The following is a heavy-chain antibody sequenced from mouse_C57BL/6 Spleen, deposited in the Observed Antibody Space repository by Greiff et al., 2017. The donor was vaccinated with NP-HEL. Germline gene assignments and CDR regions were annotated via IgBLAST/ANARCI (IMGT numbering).Heavy chain of an antibody. Sequence: VQLQQSGPELVKPGASVKISCKASGYAFSSSWMNWVKQRPGKGLEWIGRIYPGDGDTNYNGKFKGKATLTADKSSSTAYMQLSSLTSEDSAVYFCARSIQPPYYGSRRWYFDVWGTGTTVTVSS. V-gene: IGHV1-82*01. D-gene: IGHD1-1*01. CDR3: ARSIQPPYYGSRRWYFDV. CDR2: IYPGDGDT. CDR1: GYAFSSSW. J-gene: IGHJ1*03.